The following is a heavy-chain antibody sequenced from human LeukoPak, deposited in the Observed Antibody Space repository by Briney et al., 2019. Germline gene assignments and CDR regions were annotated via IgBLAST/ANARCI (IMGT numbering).Heavy chain of an antibody. V-gene: IGHV4-59*01. D-gene: IGHD3-10*01. CDR3: ARLGVRGVIIGY. Sequence: SETLSLTCTVSGGSISSYYWSWIRQPPGKGLEWIGYIYYSGSTNYNPSLKSRVTISVDTSKKQFSLKLTSVTAADTAVYYCARLGVRGVIIGYWGQGTLVTVSS. CDR1: GGSISSYY. J-gene: IGHJ4*02. CDR2: IYYSGST.